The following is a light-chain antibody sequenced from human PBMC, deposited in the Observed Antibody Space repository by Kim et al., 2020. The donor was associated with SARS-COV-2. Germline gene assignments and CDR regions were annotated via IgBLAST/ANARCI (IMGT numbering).Light chain of an antibody. J-gene: IGLJ2*01. V-gene: IGLV3-1*01. CDR1: KLGDKY. CDR2: QNK. CDR3: QAWDISTLV. Sequence: SYELTQPPSVSVPPGQTARLTCSGDKLGDKYASWYQQKPGQSPVLVMYQNKKRPSGIPERFSGSNSGNTATLIISGTQAMDEADYYCQAWDISTLVFGGGTQLTVL.